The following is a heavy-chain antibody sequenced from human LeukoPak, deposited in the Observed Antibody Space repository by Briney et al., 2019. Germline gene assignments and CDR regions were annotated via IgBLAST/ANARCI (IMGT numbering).Heavy chain of an antibody. V-gene: IGHV3-30-3*01. J-gene: IGHJ4*02. Sequence: GGSLRLSCAASGFTFSSYAMHWVRQAPGKGLEWVAVISYDGSNKYYADSVKGRFTISRDNSKNTLYLQMNSLRAEDTAVYYCAKDGLGAFDYWGQGTLVTVSS. D-gene: IGHD3-16*01. CDR1: GFTFSSYA. CDR3: AKDGLGAFDY. CDR2: ISYDGSNK.